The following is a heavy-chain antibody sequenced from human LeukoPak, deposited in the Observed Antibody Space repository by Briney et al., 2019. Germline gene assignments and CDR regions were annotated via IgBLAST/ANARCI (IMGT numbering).Heavy chain of an antibody. D-gene: IGHD7-27*01. CDR2: ISAGGGST. CDR1: GFTFSSYA. J-gene: IGHJ5*02. Sequence: PGGSLRLSCAASGFTFSSYAMSWVRQAPGKGLEWVSAISAGGGSTYYGDSVKGRFTISRDNSKNTLYLQMTSLRAEATAIYYCAKESANWGYNWFDPWGQGTLVTVSS. V-gene: IGHV3-23*01. CDR3: AKESANWGYNWFDP.